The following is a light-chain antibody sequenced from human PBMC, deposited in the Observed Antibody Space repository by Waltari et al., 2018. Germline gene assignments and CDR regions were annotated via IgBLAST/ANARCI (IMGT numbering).Light chain of an antibody. CDR2: EDK. J-gene: IGLJ2*01. V-gene: IGLV3-1*01. Sequence: SYDLTQPPSVSVSPGQTASLTCSGDKLGNKYVYWYQLRPGQSPLLVMTEDKRRPSGIPERFSGSNSGNTATLTISGAQTLDEADYYCQAWDSTTVVFGGGTKLTVL. CDR1: KLGNKY. CDR3: QAWDSTTVV.